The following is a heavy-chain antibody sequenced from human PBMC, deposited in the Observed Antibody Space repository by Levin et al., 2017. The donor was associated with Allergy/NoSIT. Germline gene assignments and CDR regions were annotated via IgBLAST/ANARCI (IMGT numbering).Heavy chain of an antibody. D-gene: IGHD1-26*01. CDR2: ISSSSSYI. CDR1: GFTFSSYS. J-gene: IGHJ5*02. V-gene: IGHV3-21*01. Sequence: SGGSLRLSCAASGFTFSSYSMNWVRQAPGKGLEWVSSISSSSSYIYYADSVKGRFTISRDNAKNSLYLQMNSLRAEDTAVYYCARAGGYVGANWFDPWGQGTLVTVSS. CDR3: ARAGGYVGANWFDP.